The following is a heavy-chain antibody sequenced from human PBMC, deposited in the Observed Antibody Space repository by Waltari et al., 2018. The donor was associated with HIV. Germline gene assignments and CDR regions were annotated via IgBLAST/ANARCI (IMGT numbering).Heavy chain of an antibody. Sequence: EVQLVESGGGLVQPGRSLSISCSASVFTFDVYAMPWVRQAPGKGLEWVSGISWNSGTIGYADSVKGRFTISRDNAKNSLYLQMNSLRAEDTALYYCAKDKRSGYGGNSVWYFDLWGRGTLVTVSS. V-gene: IGHV3-9*01. CDR2: ISWNSGTI. D-gene: IGHD4-17*01. J-gene: IGHJ2*01. CDR1: VFTFDVYA. CDR3: AKDKRSGYGGNSVWYFDL.